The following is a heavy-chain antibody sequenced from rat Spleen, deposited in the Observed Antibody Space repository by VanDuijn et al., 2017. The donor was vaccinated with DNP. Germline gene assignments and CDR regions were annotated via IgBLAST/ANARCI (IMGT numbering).Heavy chain of an antibody. D-gene: IGHD4-3*01. CDR2: IRYDGGST. J-gene: IGHJ2*01. CDR3: IRWNSGHFDY. Sequence: EVQLVESGGGLVQPGRSLKLSCGASGFTFSDYYMAWVRQAPMKGLEWVAYIRYDGGSTYYRDSVKGRFTISRDNAKSTPYLQMNSLRSEDMATYYCIRWNSGHFDYWGQGVMVTVSS. CDR1: GFTFSDYY. V-gene: IGHV5-22*01.